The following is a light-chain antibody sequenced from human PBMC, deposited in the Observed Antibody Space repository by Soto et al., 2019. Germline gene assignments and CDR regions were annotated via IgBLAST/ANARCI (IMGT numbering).Light chain of an antibody. J-gene: IGKJ1*01. Sequence: IVMTQSPATLSVSPGERATLSCRASQSVSSNLAWYQQKPGQAPRLLIYDASTRASGIPARFSGSGSGTEFTLTISSLQPDDFATYYCQHYNSYSEAFGQGTKVDIK. V-gene: IGKV3-15*01. CDR1: QSVSSN. CDR2: DAS. CDR3: QHYNSYSEA.